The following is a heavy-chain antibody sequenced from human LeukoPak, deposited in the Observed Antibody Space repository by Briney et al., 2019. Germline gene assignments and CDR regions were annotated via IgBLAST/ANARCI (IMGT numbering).Heavy chain of an antibody. Sequence: SETLSLTCTVSGGSISSGGYYWSWIRQYPGKGLEWIGYIYYSGSTYYNPSLKSRVTISVDTSKNQFSLKLSSVTAADTAVYYCARVGPGVAPNWFDPWGQGTLVTVSS. CDR3: ARVGPGVAPNWFDP. D-gene: IGHD3-3*01. CDR2: IYYSGST. CDR1: GGSISSGGYY. V-gene: IGHV4-31*03. J-gene: IGHJ5*02.